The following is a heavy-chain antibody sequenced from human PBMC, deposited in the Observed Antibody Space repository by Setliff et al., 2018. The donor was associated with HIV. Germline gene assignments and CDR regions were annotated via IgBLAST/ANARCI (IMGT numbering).Heavy chain of an antibody. V-gene: IGHV4-4*09. CDR2: VYSNGET. J-gene: IGHJ5*01. CDR1: GDSISRYS. CDR3: ARRALQHSTITSSNWFDS. D-gene: IGHD2-2*01. Sequence: PSETLSLTCTVSGDSISRYSWNWTRQPPGKGLEWIGYVYSNGETYYNPSLKSRVTRSTDTSKNQFSLNLNSATASDTALYFWARRALQHSTITSSNWFDSWGQGTLVTVSS.